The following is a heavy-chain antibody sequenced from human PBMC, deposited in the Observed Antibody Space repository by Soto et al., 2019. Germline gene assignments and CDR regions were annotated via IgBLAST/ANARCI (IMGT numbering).Heavy chain of an antibody. Sequence: QVQLVESGGGVVQPGRSLRRSCAASGFTFNSYGMHWVRQGPGNGLEWVAFISYDSTKTYYADSVKGRFTISRDNSNSALYVQMNSLTGEDTAVYYCARTRSAWSDFHYYSLDVWGQGLTVTDSS. CDR2: ISYDSTKT. V-gene: IGHV3-30*03. CDR1: GFTFNSYG. CDR3: ARTRSAWSDFHYYSLDV. D-gene: IGHD1-26*01. J-gene: IGHJ6*02.